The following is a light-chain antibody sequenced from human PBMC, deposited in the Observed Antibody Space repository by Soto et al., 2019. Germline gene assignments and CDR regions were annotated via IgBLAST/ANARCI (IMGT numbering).Light chain of an antibody. Sequence: DIQMTQSPSSLSASVGDRVTITCQASQDISNYLNWYQHKPGKAPKLLINDASNLETRVPSRFRGSGSGTHFTFTISSLQPEDIATYFCQQYDNLPFTFGPGTKVDIK. J-gene: IGKJ3*01. V-gene: IGKV1-33*01. CDR2: DAS. CDR1: QDISNY. CDR3: QQYDNLPFT.